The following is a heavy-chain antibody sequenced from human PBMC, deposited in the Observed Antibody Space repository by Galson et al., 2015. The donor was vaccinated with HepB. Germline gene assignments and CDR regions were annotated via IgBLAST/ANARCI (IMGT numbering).Heavy chain of an antibody. CDR1: GYTFTSYA. J-gene: IGHJ5*02. CDR3: AREGRGIQLWLWANWFDP. D-gene: IGHD5-18*01. Sequence: VKVSCKASGYTFTSYAMNWVRQAPGQGLEWMGWINTNTGNPTYAQGFTGRFVFSLDTSVSTAYLQISSLKAEDTAVYYCAREGRGIQLWLWANWFDPWGQGTLVTVSS. V-gene: IGHV7-4-1*02. CDR2: INTNTGNP.